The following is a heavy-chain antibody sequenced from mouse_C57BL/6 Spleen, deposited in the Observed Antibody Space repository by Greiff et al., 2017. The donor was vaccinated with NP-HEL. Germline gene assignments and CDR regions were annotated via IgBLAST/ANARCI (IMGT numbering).Heavy chain of an antibody. D-gene: IGHD2-1*01. Sequence: QVQLQQPGAELVKPGASVKMSCKASGYTFTSYWITWVKQRPGQGLEWIGDIYPGSGSTNYNEKFKSKATLTVDTSSSTAYMQLSSLTSEDSAVYYSARKGDGNPSWFAYWGQGTLVTVSA. CDR2: IYPGSGST. CDR1: GYTFTSYW. J-gene: IGHJ3*01. CDR3: ARKGDGNPSWFAY. V-gene: IGHV1-55*01.